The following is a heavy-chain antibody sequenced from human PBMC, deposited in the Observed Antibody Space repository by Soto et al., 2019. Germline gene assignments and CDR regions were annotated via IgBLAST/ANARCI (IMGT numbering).Heavy chain of an antibody. Sequence: GGSLRLSCAASGFTFSSYAMHWVRQAPGKGLEWVAVISYDGSNKYYADSVKGRFTISRDNSKNTLYLQMNSLRAEDTAVYYCARSSGWLLQSYYYYGMDVWGQGTTVTVSS. J-gene: IGHJ6*02. V-gene: IGHV3-30-3*01. D-gene: IGHD3-22*01. CDR3: ARSSGWLLQSYYYYGMDV. CDR2: ISYDGSNK. CDR1: GFTFSSYA.